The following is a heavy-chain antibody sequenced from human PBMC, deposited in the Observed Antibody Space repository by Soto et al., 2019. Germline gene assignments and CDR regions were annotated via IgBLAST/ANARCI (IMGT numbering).Heavy chain of an antibody. J-gene: IGHJ3*02. D-gene: IGHD2-2*01. CDR3: ARDPAHYAPRGDAFDI. V-gene: IGHV3-21*01. CDR1: GFSFSSYS. Sequence: XVCLRLSCAACGFSFSSYSMNWVRQAPGKGLEWVSSISSSSSYIYYADSVKGRFTISRDNAKNSLYLQMNSLRAEDTAVYYCARDPAHYAPRGDAFDICAQGTMVTVS. CDR2: ISSSSSYI.